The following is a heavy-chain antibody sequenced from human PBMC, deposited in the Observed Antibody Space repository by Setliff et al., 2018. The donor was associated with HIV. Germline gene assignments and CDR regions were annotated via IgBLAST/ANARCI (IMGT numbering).Heavy chain of an antibody. CDR3: ARGLRFLEWLSRDNWFDP. CDR1: GYTFTSYD. D-gene: IGHD3-3*01. Sequence: ASVKVSCKASGYTFTSYDISWVRPATGHGLEWMGWMNPNSGNTGYAQKFQGRVTMTRNTSISTAYMELSSLRSEDTAVYYCARGLRFLEWLSRDNWFDPWGQGTLVTVSS. V-gene: IGHV1-8*01. J-gene: IGHJ5*02. CDR2: MNPNSGNT.